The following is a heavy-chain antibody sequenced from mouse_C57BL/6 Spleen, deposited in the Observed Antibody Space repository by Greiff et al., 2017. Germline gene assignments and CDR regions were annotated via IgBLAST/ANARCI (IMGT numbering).Heavy chain of an antibody. V-gene: IGHV5-16*01. CDR2: INYDGSST. Sequence: EVQVVESEGGLVQPGSSMKLSCTASGFTFSDYYMAWVRQVPEKGLEWVANINYDGSSTYYLDSLKSRFIISRDNAKNILYLQMSSLKSEDTATYYCARGGSSGYYFDYWGQGTTLTVSS. CDR3: ARGGSSGYYFDY. D-gene: IGHD3-2*02. CDR1: GFTFSDYY. J-gene: IGHJ2*01.